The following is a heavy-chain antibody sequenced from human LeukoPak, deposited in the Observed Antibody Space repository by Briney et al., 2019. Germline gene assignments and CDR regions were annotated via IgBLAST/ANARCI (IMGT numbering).Heavy chain of an antibody. Sequence: SGPALVKPTQTLTLTCTFSGFSLSTSGMCVSWIRQPPGKALEWLARIDWDDDKYYSTSLKTRLTISKDTSKNQVVLTMTNMDPVDTATYYCARQRRGYSGYGPNDYWGQGTLVTVSS. D-gene: IGHD5-12*01. CDR1: GFSLSTSGMC. CDR3: ARQRRGYSGYGPNDY. J-gene: IGHJ4*02. CDR2: IDWDDDK. V-gene: IGHV2-70*11.